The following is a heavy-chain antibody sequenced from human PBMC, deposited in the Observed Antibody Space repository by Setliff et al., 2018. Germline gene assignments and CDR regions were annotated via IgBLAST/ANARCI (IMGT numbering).Heavy chain of an antibody. CDR3: ARVDDGGYPDFYYYYGMDV. Sequence: PSETLSLTCTVSGGSISSGSYYWSWIRQPAGKGLEWIGRIYTSGSTNYNPSLQSRVTISVDTSKNQFSLKLSSVTAADTAVYYCARVDDGGYPDFYYYYGMDVWGQGTTVTVSS. CDR2: IYTSGST. D-gene: IGHD5-18*01. V-gene: IGHV4-61*02. J-gene: IGHJ6*02. CDR1: GGSISSGSYY.